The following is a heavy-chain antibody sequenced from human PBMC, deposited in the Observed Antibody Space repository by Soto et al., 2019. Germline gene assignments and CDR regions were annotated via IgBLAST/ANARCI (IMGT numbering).Heavy chain of an antibody. Sequence: SETLSLTCTVSGGSISSGDYYWSWIRQPPGKGLEWIGYIYYSGSTYYNPSLKSRVTISVDTSKNQSSLKLSSVTAADTAVYYCARGTYDILTGYYQPYNRFDPWGQGTLVTVSS. CDR1: GGSISSGDYY. J-gene: IGHJ5*02. CDR2: IYYSGST. CDR3: ARGTYDILTGYYQPYNRFDP. V-gene: IGHV4-30-4*01. D-gene: IGHD3-9*01.